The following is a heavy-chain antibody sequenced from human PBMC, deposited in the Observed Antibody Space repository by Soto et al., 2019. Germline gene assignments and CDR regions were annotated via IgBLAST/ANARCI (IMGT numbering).Heavy chain of an antibody. J-gene: IGHJ4*02. D-gene: IGHD2-8*01. CDR3: AKNQHAMAHDY. CDR2: ISSSGAST. V-gene: IGHV3-23*01. Sequence: EVQLLDSGGDLVQPGGSLRLSCAASGFTFSNYAMSWLRQAPGKELEWVSSISSSGASTDYPDSVKGRLTTSTDNSQNTLNLQMNSLRAEHKAIYYCAKNQHAMAHDYWGPGTLVTVSS. CDR1: GFTFSNYA.